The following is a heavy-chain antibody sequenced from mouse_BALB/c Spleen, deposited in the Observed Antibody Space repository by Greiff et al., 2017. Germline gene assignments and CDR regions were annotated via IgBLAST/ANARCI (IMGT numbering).Heavy chain of an antibody. J-gene: IGHJ3*01. CDR1: GYTFTSYT. CDR3: ARSYYGNYEGGWFAY. V-gene: IGHV1-4*01. Sequence: VQLVESGAELARPGASVKMSCKASGYTFTSYTMHWVKQRPGQGLEWIGYINPSSGYTNYNQKFKDKATLTADKSSSTAYMQLSSLTSEDSAVYYCARSYYGNYEGGWFAYWGQGTLVTVSA. CDR2: INPSSGYT. D-gene: IGHD2-10*01.